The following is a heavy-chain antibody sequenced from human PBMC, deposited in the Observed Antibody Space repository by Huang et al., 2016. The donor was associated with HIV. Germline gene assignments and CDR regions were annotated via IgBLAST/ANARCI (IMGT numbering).Heavy chain of an antibody. J-gene: IGHJ4*02. CDR1: GGSISSDNYY. Sequence: QLQLQESGPGLVKPSETLSLTCTVSGGSISSDNYYWGWIRQPPGKGLEWIGSIYYSASTYYNPSLKSRVTITVDTSKNQFALKMRSVTAADTAVYYCARLPGSITMIRGVITDPYWGQGTLVTVSS. V-gene: IGHV4-39*01. CDR2: IYYSAST. D-gene: IGHD3-10*01. CDR3: ARLPGSITMIRGVITDPY.